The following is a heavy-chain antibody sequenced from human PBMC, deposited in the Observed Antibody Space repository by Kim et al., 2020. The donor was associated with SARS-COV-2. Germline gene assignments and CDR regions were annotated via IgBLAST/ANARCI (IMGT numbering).Heavy chain of an antibody. Sequence: GGSLRLSCEVSGLSFSGYWMHWVRQGPGKGLVWVSRINADGSSAYYADSVKGRFTISRDNAKNTLFLQMNSLRAEDTAVYYCAREGRTRDDSAGYNFWGQGTLVTVSA. CDR1: GLSFSGYW. CDR3: AREGRTRDDSAGYNF. CDR2: INADGSSA. D-gene: IGHD3-22*01. J-gene: IGHJ4*02. V-gene: IGHV3-74*01.